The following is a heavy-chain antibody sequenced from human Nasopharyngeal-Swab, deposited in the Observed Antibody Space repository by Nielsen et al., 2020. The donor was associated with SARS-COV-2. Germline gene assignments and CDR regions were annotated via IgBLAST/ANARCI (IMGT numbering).Heavy chain of an antibody. CDR1: GYSFSSYW. CDR3: ATAYNGHYYWDY. Sequence: GGSLRLSCKGSGYSFSSYWIGWVRQMPGKGLECMGIMYPRDSDTRYSPSFQGQVTISADKSISTAYLQWSSLKASDTALYYCATAYNGHYYWDYWGQGTLVTVSS. J-gene: IGHJ4*02. CDR2: MYPRDSDT. V-gene: IGHV5-51*01. D-gene: IGHD1-26*01.